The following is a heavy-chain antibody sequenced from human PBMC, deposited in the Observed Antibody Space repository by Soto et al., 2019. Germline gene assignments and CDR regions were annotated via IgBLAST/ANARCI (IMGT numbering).Heavy chain of an antibody. Sequence: SVKVSCKASGGTFGSYAISWARQAPGQGLEWMGGIIPIFGTANYAQKFQGRVTITADESTSTAYMELSSLRSEDTAVYYCAREGLEDIVVVPAADYYYYYGMDVWGQGTTVTVSS. CDR2: IIPIFGTA. CDR3: AREGLEDIVVVPAADYYYYYGMDV. D-gene: IGHD2-2*01. CDR1: GGTFGSYA. J-gene: IGHJ6*02. V-gene: IGHV1-69*13.